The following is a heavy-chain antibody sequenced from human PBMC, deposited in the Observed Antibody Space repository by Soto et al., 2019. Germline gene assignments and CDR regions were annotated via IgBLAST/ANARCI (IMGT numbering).Heavy chain of an antibody. V-gene: IGHV1-18*01. Sequence: QVQLVQSGAEVKKPGASVKVSCKASGYTFTNFGISWVRQAPGQGLEWMGWISAYNGNTNYAQKFQGSVTMTTYTSPSTAYMEVRSLRFDDTAVYYCARGGTPIDSWGQGILVTVSS. CDR1: GYTFTNFG. CDR2: ISAYNGNT. D-gene: IGHD3-16*01. CDR3: ARGGTPIDS. J-gene: IGHJ4*02.